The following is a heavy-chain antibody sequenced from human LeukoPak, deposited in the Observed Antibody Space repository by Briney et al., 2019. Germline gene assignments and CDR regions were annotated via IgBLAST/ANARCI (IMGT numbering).Heavy chain of an antibody. CDR2: IYDSGST. CDR1: GCSISSGDYY. CDR3: ARADGAFDI. Sequence: SQTLSLTCTASGCSISSGDYYWIWIPQPPGKGREWIGYIYDSGSTDYYPSLKSSVTISVDMSKNKFSLKLSSVTAADTAVYYCARADGAFDIWGQGTTVTVSS. J-gene: IGHJ3*02. V-gene: IGHV4-30-4*08.